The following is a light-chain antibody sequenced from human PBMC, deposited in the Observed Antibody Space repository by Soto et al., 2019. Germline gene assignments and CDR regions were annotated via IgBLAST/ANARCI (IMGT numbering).Light chain of an antibody. V-gene: IGLV2-8*01. CDR1: SSDVGGYEY. CDR3: SSYAGSNKV. J-gene: IGLJ3*02. CDR2: EVN. Sequence: QSALTQPPSASGSPGQSVTISCTGTSSDVGGYEYVSWYQQHPGKAPKLMIYEVNKRPSGVPDRFSGSKSGNTASLTVSGLQADDEADYYCSSYAGSNKVFGGGTQLTVL.